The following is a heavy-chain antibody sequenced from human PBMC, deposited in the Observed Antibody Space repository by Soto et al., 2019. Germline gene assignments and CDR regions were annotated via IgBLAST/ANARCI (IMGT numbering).Heavy chain of an antibody. CDR3: ARGQTPFWSSYRFSYFDS. D-gene: IGHD3-3*01. J-gene: IGHJ4*01. V-gene: IGHV4-31*03. CDR1: GASISSAAYL. Sequence: SLSLTCTVSGASISSAAYLWSWLRQRPGDGLEWIGFISYSGTTYHNPSLQSRLLLSLETSKNQFSLELSFVTTGDKAIYYCARGQTPFWSSYRFSYFDSWGHGTLVT. CDR2: ISYSGTT.